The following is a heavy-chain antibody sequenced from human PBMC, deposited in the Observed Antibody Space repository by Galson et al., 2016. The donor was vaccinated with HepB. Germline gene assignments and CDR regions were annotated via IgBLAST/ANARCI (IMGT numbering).Heavy chain of an antibody. J-gene: IGHJ5*02. CDR3: ARVRLGWNYEDS. CDR1: GFTFSSST. CDR2: ISSSSAYI. V-gene: IGHV3-21*01. D-gene: IGHD1-7*01. Sequence: SLRLSCAASGFTFSSSTMSWVRQAPGKGLEWVSSISSSSAYIYYADSMKGRFSISRDNSKNSLYLQMKSLRVEDTAVYYCARVRLGWNYEDSWGQGTLVTVSS.